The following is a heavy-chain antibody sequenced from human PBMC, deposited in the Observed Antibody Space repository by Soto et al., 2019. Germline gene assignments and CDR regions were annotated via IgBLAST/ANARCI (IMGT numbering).Heavy chain of an antibody. CDR2: IYYRGST. CDR3: ARHITSCGGDCYPGWYFDL. Sequence: QLQLQESGPGLVKPSETLSLTCTVSGGSISSSSYYWGWIRQPPGKGLECIGSIYYRGSTYYNPSRKSRVTISVDTSKNQSSLKLSSVTAADTAVYYCARHITSCGGDCYPGWYFDLWGRGTLVTVSS. J-gene: IGHJ2*01. D-gene: IGHD2-21*02. CDR1: GGSISSSSYY. V-gene: IGHV4-39*01.